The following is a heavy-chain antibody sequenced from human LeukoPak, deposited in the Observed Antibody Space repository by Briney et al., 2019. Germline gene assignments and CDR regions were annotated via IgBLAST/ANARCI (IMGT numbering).Heavy chain of an antibody. D-gene: IGHD3-3*01. CDR1: GGSIMSYY. CDR3: ARSRVWSDYWGYFDF. Sequence: PSETLSLTCTVSGGSIMSYYWSWIRQPPGRGLEWIGYVYHNGSTNYNPSLQSRVIISVDTSKNQVSLKLNSVTTADTAVYYCARSRVWSDYWGYFDFWGQGTLVTVSS. J-gene: IGHJ4*02. V-gene: IGHV4-59*01. CDR2: VYHNGST.